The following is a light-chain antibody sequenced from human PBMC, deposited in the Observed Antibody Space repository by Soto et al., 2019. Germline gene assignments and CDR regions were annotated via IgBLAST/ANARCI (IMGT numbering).Light chain of an antibody. CDR1: SSDVGGYNF. CDR2: EVS. J-gene: IGLJ2*01. Sequence: QSALTQPASVSGSPGQSITISCTGTSSDVGGYNFVSWYQQRPGKAPKLMIYEVSNRPSGVSNRFSGSKSGNTASLTISGLQAEDEADYYCSSYRGITALVCGGGTKLTVL. V-gene: IGLV2-14*01. CDR3: SSYRGITALV.